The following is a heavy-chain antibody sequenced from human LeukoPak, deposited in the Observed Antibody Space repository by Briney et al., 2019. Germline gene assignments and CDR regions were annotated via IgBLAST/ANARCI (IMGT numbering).Heavy chain of an antibody. CDR3: ATYRQVLLPFES. V-gene: IGHV3-23*01. CDR1: GVTFSSYA. J-gene: IGHJ4*02. CDR2: IFPSAGEI. Sequence: ESGGGLVKPGGSLRLSCAASGVTFSSYAMSWVRQAPGKGLERVSSIFPSAGEIHYADSVRGRFTISRDNSKTTLSLQMNSLRAEDTAIYYCATYRQVLLPFESWGQGTLVTVSS. D-gene: IGHD2-8*02.